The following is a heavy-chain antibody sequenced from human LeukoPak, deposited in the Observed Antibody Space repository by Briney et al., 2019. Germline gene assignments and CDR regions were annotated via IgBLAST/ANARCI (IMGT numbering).Heavy chain of an antibody. J-gene: IGHJ4*02. V-gene: IGHV1-8*03. CDR3: ARGRDPWGSSGQGNY. D-gene: IGHD3-22*01. CDR1: RYTFTSYY. CDR2: MNSNSGNT. Sequence: GGSVKVSCKASRYTFTSYYSNWVRQATGQGLEWMGWMNSNSGNTGYAQKFQGRVTITRNTSISTAYIELSSLRSEDTAVYDCARGRDPWGSSGQGNYWGQGPLITVSA.